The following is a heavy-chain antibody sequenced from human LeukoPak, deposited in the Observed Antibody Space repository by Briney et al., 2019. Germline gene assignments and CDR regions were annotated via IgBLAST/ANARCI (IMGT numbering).Heavy chain of an antibody. Sequence: SETLSLTCAVYGGSFSGYYWSWIRQPPGKGLEWIGEINHSGSTNYNPSLKSRVTISVDTSKNQFSLKLSSVTAADTAVYYCARVRGGGSYFSGGWFDPWGQGTLVTVSS. CDR3: ARVRGGGSYFSGGWFDP. CDR1: GGSFSGYY. V-gene: IGHV4-34*01. D-gene: IGHD1-26*01. J-gene: IGHJ5*02. CDR2: INHSGST.